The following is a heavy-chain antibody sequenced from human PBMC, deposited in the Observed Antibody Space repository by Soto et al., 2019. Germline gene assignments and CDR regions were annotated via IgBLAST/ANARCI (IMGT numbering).Heavy chain of an antibody. CDR2: INPSGGST. J-gene: IGHJ4*02. CDR3: ARDYYGSGSQIPRFDY. CDR1: GYTFTSYY. D-gene: IGHD3-10*01. V-gene: IGHV1-46*03. Sequence: QVQLVQSGAEVKKPGASVKVSCKASGYTFTSYYMHWVRQAPGQGLEWMGIINPSGGSTSYAQKFQGRVTMSRYTSTSTVYMELSSLRSEDTAVYYCARDYYGSGSQIPRFDYWGQGTLVTVSS.